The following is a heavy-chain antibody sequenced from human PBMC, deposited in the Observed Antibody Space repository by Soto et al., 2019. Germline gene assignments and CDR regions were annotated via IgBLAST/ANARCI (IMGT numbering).Heavy chain of an antibody. CDR1: GGAFSGYY. Sequence: QVQLQQWGAGLLKPSETLSLTCAVYGGAFSGYYWNWIRQPPGKGLEWIGEINHSGSTNYNPSLKSRVTISVAPSKHQFSPKLSSVADADTAVYYCARGWGTIFDYWGQGTLVTVSS. V-gene: IGHV4-34*01. D-gene: IGHD7-27*01. CDR3: ARGWGTIFDY. J-gene: IGHJ4*02. CDR2: INHSGST.